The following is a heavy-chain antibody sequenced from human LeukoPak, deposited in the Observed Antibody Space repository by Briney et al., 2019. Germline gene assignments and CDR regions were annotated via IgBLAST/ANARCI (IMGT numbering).Heavy chain of an antibody. CDR1: GDSFTSYW. V-gene: IGHV5-51*01. Sequence: ESLKISCKGSGDSFTSYWIGWVLQMPGKALERMGIIYPGDSDTRYSPSFQGQVTISADKSISTAYLQWSSLKASDTAMYYCATLTRGYYFDYWGQGTLVTVSS. CDR2: IYPGDSDT. D-gene: IGHD3-10*01. J-gene: IGHJ4*02. CDR3: ATLTRGYYFDY.